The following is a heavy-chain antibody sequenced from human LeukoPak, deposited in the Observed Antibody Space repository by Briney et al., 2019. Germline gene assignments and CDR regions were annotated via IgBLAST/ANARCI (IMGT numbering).Heavy chain of an antibody. J-gene: IGHJ6*04. Sequence: GGSLRLSCAASGFTFSSSWMSWVRQAPGKGLEWVANIKQDGSEKYYVDSVKGRFTISRDNAKNSLYLQINSLRAEDTAVYYCAELGITMIGGVWGKGTTVTISS. D-gene: IGHD3-10*02. CDR2: IKQDGSEK. CDR1: GFTFSSSW. CDR3: AELGITMIGGV. V-gene: IGHV3-7*01.